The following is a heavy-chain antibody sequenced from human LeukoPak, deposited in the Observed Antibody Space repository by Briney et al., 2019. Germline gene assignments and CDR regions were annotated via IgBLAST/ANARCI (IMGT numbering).Heavy chain of an antibody. CDR2: ISAYNGNT. D-gene: IGHD3-10*01. J-gene: IGHJ5*02. CDR3: ARSYGSGSPPWFDP. V-gene: IGHV1-18*04. CDR1: GYTFTSYG. Sequence: GASVKVSCKASGYTFTSYGISWVRQAPGQGLEWMGWISAYNGNTNYARKLQGRVTMTTDTSTSTAYMELRSLRSDDTAVYYCARSYGSGSPPWFDPWGQGTLVTVSS.